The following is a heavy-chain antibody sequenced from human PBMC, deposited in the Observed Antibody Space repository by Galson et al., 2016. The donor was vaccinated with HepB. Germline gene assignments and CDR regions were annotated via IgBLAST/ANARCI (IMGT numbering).Heavy chain of an antibody. D-gene: IGHD1-26*01. V-gene: IGHV1-46*01. CDR1: GYTFTSYY. J-gene: IGHJ5*02. CDR2: INPSGGST. CDR3: ARNGGGRDWFDP. Sequence: SVKVSCKASGYTFTSYYMHWVRQAPGQGLEWMGIINPSGGSTSSAQKFQGRVTMTRDTSTSTVYMELSSLRSEDTAVYYCARNGGGRDWFDPWGQGTLVTVSS.